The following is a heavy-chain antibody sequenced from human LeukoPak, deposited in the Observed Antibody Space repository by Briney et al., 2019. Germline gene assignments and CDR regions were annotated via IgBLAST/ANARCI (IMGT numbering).Heavy chain of an antibody. CDR3: ARVNFGGAIVD. J-gene: IGHJ4*02. CDR2: IWYNGRNE. CDR1: GFTFSSFG. V-gene: IGHV3-33*01. Sequence: PGRSRRLSCAASGFTFSSFGMHWVRQAPGKGLEWVAIIWYNGRNETYADSVKGRFTISRDNSKNTLYLYMNSLRAEDTAVYYCARVNFGGAIVDWGQGTLVTVSS. D-gene: IGHD3-16*02.